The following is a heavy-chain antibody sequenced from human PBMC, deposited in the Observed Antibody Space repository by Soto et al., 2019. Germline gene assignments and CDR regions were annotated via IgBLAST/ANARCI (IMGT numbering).Heavy chain of an antibody. J-gene: IGHJ2*01. D-gene: IGHD3-3*01. V-gene: IGHV4-4*07. CDR1: GVSITPYF. CDR2: IYARGRT. CDR3: ARHLDVDPSLDHYYFDL. Sequence: QVLLQDSGPGLVKPSETLSLTCTVSGVSITPYFWSWIRQPAGEAPEWLGHIYARGRTTYNPSLKSRVIMFVSQAQVSLRLTSVTAADTAVYYCARHLDVDPSLDHYYFDLWGRGALVTVSS.